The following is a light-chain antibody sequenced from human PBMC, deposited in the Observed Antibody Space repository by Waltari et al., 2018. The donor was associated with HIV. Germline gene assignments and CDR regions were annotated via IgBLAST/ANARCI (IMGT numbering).Light chain of an antibody. CDR3: AAWDDWLRGWV. J-gene: IGLJ3*02. CDR2: NDD. CDR1: SSNIGSTT. V-gene: IGLV1-44*01. Sequence: VLTQPPSVSGTPGQRVTISCSGSSSNIGSTTVNWYMQMPGMAPNFVIRNDDDRPSGVPGRFSGSKSGTSASLAISGLQTDDEADYFCAAWDDWLRGWVFGGGTKLTVL.